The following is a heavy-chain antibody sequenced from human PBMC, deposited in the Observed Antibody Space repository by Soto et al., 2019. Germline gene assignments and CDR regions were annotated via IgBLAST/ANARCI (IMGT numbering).Heavy chain of an antibody. V-gene: IGHV4-39*01. D-gene: IGHD2-15*01. CDR1: GGSISSSSYY. Sequence: SETLSLTCTVSGGSISSSSYYWGWIRQPPGKGLEWIGSIYYSGSTYYNPSLKSRVTISVDTSKNQFSLKLSSVTAADTAVYYCACLYCSGGSCPEHDYWGQGTLVTVSS. J-gene: IGHJ4*02. CDR2: IYYSGST. CDR3: ACLYCSGGSCPEHDY.